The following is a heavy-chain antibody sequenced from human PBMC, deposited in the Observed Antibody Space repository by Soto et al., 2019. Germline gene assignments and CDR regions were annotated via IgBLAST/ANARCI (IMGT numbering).Heavy chain of an antibody. CDR2: IYYSGST. CDR3: ARVSPYYDILTGYYFDY. V-gene: IGHV4-39*01. D-gene: IGHD3-9*01. Sequence: SETLSLTCAVSGASISSSSFYWGWIRQPPGKGLEWIGSIYYSGSTYYNPSLKSQVTISVDTSKNQFSLKLSSETAADTAVYYCARVSPYYDILTGYYFDYWGQGTLVT. J-gene: IGHJ4*02. CDR1: GASISSSSFY.